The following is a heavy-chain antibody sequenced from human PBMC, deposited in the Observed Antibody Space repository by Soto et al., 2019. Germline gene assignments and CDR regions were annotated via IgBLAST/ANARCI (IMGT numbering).Heavy chain of an antibody. Sequence: GGSLRLSCAASGFTFSSYAMHWVRQAPGKGLEWVAVISYDGSNKYYADSVKGRFTISRDNSKNTLYLQMNSLRAEDTAVYYCAREGQWLVHFDYWGQGTLVTVSS. CDR2: ISYDGSNK. D-gene: IGHD6-19*01. J-gene: IGHJ4*02. V-gene: IGHV3-30-3*01. CDR3: AREGQWLVHFDY. CDR1: GFTFSSYA.